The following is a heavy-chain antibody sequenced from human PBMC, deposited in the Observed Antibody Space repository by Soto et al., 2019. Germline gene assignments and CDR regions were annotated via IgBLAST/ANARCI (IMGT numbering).Heavy chain of an antibody. CDR1: GGSFSGYY. CDR2: INHSGST. Sequence: SETLSLTCAVYGGSFSGYYWSWIRQPPGKGLEWIGEINHSGSTNYNPSLKSRVTISVDTSKNQFSLKLSSVTAADTAVYYCARGRSLRYFDWSYYYYGMDVWGQGTTVT. CDR3: ARGRSLRYFDWSYYYYGMDV. J-gene: IGHJ6*02. D-gene: IGHD3-9*01. V-gene: IGHV4-34*01.